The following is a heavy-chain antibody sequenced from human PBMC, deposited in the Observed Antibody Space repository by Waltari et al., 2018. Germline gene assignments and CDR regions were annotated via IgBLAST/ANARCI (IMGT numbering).Heavy chain of an antibody. CDR2: IYYSGST. CDR1: GGSISSYY. J-gene: IGHJ4*02. D-gene: IGHD3-22*01. Sequence: QVQLQESGPGLVKPSETLSLTCTVSGGSISSYYWSWIRQPPGKGLEWIGYIYYSGSTNYNPSLKSRVTISVDTSKNQFSLKLSSVTAADTAVYYCARVRGYYDSSGYYGLGFDYWGQGTLVTVSS. V-gene: IGHV4-59*01. CDR3: ARVRGYYDSSGYYGLGFDY.